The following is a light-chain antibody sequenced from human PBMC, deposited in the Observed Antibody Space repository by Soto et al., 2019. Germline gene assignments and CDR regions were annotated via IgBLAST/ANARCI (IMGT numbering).Light chain of an antibody. V-gene: IGLV2-23*01. CDR3: CSYAGSSTWV. CDR1: SSDVGSYNL. CDR2: EGS. J-gene: IGLJ3*02. Sequence: QSALTQPASVSGSPGQSITISCTGTSSDVGSYNLVSWYQQHPGKAPKLMIYEGSKRPSGVSNRFSGSKSGNTASLTISGFQAEDEADYYCCSYAGSSTWVFVGGTKLTVL.